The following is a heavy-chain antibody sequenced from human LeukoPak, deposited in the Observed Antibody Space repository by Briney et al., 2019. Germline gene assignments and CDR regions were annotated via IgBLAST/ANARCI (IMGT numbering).Heavy chain of an antibody. J-gene: IGHJ6*02. CDR1: GGTFSSYT. CDR2: IIPILGIA. D-gene: IGHD5-12*01. CDR3: ARGYGDYGMDV. V-gene: IGHV1-69*02. Sequence: ASVKLSCTASGGTFSSYTISCVRQAPGQGLEWMGRIIPILGIANYAQKFQGRVTITADKSTSTAYMELSSLRSEDTAVYYCARGYGDYGMDVWGQGTTVTVSS.